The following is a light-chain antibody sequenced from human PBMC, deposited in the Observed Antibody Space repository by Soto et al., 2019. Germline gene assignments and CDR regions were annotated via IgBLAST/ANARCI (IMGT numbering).Light chain of an antibody. CDR3: SSYTGSNRWV. CDR1: TSDVGGYNY. V-gene: IGLV2-14*01. Sequence: QSALTQPASVSGSPGQSITISCTGSTSDVGGYNYVSWYQQHPGKAPKLMIYEVSNRPSGVSNRFSGSKSGNTASLTISGLQAEDEADYYCSSYTGSNRWVFGGGTKLTVL. J-gene: IGLJ3*02. CDR2: EVS.